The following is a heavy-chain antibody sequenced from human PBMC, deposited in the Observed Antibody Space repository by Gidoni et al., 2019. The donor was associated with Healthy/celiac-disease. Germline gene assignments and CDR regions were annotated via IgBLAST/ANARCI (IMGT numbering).Heavy chain of an antibody. D-gene: IGHD6-6*01. CDR3: ARSYSSSSIYY. J-gene: IGHJ4*02. CDR2: IYYSGIT. CDR1: VASLSSGGYY. Sequence: QVQLQESGPGLVKPSQTLSLTCTVPVASLSSGGYYWSWIRQHPGKGLEWIGYIYYSGITYYNPSLKSRVTISVDTSKNQFSLKLSSVTAADTAVYYCARSYSSSSIYYWGQGTLVTVSS. V-gene: IGHV4-31*03.